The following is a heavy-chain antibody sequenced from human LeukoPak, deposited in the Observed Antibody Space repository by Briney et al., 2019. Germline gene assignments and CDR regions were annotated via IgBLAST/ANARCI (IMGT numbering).Heavy chain of an antibody. CDR1: GGTFSSYA. CDR2: IIPIFGTA. Sequence: SVKVSCKASGGTFSSYAISWVRQAPGQGLEWMGGIIPIFGTANYAQKFQGRVTITADESTSTAYMELSSLRSGDTAVYYCARENLCSGGSCYSVSTANWFDPWGQGTLVTVSS. V-gene: IGHV1-69*13. J-gene: IGHJ5*02. CDR3: ARENLCSGGSCYSVSTANWFDP. D-gene: IGHD2-15*01.